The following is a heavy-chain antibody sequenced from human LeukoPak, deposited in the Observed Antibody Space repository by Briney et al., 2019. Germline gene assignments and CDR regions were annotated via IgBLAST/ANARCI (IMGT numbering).Heavy chain of an antibody. CDR3: ARDSRIQLWYPVFDY. CDR1: GGSISSYY. J-gene: IGHJ4*02. D-gene: IGHD5-18*01. CDR2: IYYSGST. V-gene: IGHV4-59*01. Sequence: SETLSLTCTVSGGSISSYYWSWLRQPPGKGLEWIGYIYYSGSTNYNPSLKSRVTISVDTSKNQFSLKLSSVTAADTAVYYCARDSRIQLWYPVFDYWGQGTLVTVSS.